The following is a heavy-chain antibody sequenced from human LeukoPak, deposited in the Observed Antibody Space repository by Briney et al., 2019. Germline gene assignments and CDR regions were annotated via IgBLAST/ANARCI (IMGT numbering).Heavy chain of an antibody. CDR1: GYTFTSYD. J-gene: IGHJ5*02. D-gene: IGHD3-22*01. CDR2: MNPNSGNT. Sequence: ASVKVSCKASGYTFTSYDINWVRRAPGQGLEWMGWMNPNSGNTVYAQKFQGRVTMTRNTSISTAYMELSSLRSEETAVYYCARGIGLSSRYYGNWFDPWGQGTLVTVSS. CDR3: ARGIGLSSRYYGNWFDP. V-gene: IGHV1-8*01.